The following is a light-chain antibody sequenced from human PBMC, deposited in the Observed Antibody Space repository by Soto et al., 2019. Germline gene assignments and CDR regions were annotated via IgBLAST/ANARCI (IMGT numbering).Light chain of an antibody. Sequence: DIQMTQSPSTLSASVGARVTITCRASQSISSWLAWYQQKPGKAPKLLIYKASSLESGVPSRFSGSGSGTEFTLTISSLQPDDFATYYCHQYNSYSRTFGQGPK. CDR1: QSISSW. CDR2: KAS. CDR3: HQYNSYSRT. V-gene: IGKV1-5*03. J-gene: IGKJ1*01.